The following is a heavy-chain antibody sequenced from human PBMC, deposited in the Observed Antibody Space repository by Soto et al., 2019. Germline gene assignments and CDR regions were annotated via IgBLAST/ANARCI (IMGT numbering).Heavy chain of an antibody. D-gene: IGHD2-2*01. CDR1: GYTFTSYD. V-gene: IGHV1-8*01. J-gene: IGHJ1*01. CDR3: ARGRLVGYCSSTSCEGWHMLGL. Sequence: GASLKVSCKASGYTFTSYDINWVRQATGQGLEWMGWMNPNSGNTGYAQKFQGRVTMTRNTSISTAYMELSSLRSEDTAVYYCARGRLVGYCSSTSCEGWHMLGLWGHGTLVTGSS. CDR2: MNPNSGNT.